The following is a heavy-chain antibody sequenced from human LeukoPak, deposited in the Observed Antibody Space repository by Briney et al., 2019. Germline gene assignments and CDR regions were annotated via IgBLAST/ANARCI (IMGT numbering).Heavy chain of an antibody. CDR2: IYYSGST. J-gene: IGHJ4*02. Sequence: PGGSLRLSCAASGFTVSSNYMSWVRQPPGKGLEWIGSIYYSGSTYYNPSLKSRVTISVDTSKNQFSLKLSSVTAADTAVYYCARHFYCSSTSCYGPFDYWGQGTLVTVSS. CDR3: ARHFYCSSTSCYGPFDY. V-gene: IGHV4-39*01. D-gene: IGHD2-2*01. CDR1: GFTVSSNY.